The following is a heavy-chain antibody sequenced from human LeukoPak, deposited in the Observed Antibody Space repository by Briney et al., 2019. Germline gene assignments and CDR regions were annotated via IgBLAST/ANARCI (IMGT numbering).Heavy chain of an antibody. CDR2: IYTSGST. Sequence: SQTLSLTCTVSGGSISSGSYCWSWIRQPAGKGLEWIGRIYTSGSTNYNPPLKSRVNISVETSKNHFSPKLSPVTAADTAVYYCARARGGGSYRGYYFDYWGQGTLVTVSS. CDR3: ARARGGGSYRGYYFDY. V-gene: IGHV4-61*02. J-gene: IGHJ4*02. D-gene: IGHD1-26*01. CDR1: GGSISSGSYC.